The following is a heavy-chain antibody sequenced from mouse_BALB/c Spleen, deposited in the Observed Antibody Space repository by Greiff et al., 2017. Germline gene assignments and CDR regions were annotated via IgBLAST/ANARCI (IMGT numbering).Heavy chain of an antibody. CDR3: ARHLLYYGSSYGYFDY. J-gene: IGHJ2*01. Sequence: EVMLVESGGGLVQPGGSLKLSCAASGFTFSSYTMSWVRQTPEKRLEWVAYISNGGGSTYYPDTVKGRFTISRDNAKNTLYLQMSSLKSEDTAMYYCARHLLYYGSSYGYFDYWGQGTTLTVSS. V-gene: IGHV5-12-2*01. CDR2: ISNGGGST. CDR1: GFTFSSYT. D-gene: IGHD1-1*01.